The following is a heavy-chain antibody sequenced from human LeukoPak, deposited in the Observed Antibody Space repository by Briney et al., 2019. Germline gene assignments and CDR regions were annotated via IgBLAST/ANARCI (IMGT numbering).Heavy chain of an antibody. CDR3: ARVASIIAPDAFDI. Sequence: GASVKVSCKASGYPFTSFGISWVRQAPGQGLEWMGWINPNSGGTHYAQKFQGRVTMTRDTSITTAYMDLSRLTSDDTAVYYCARVASIIAPDAFDIWGQGTMVTVSS. CDR2: INPNSGGT. D-gene: IGHD2/OR15-2a*01. J-gene: IGHJ3*02. CDR1: GYPFTSFG. V-gene: IGHV1-2*02.